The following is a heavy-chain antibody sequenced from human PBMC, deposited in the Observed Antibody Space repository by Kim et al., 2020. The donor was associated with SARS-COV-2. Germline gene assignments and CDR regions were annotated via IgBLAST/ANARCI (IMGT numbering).Heavy chain of an antibody. CDR3: ARGLRSPFVY. D-gene: IGHD4-17*01. CDR2: RT. V-gene: IGHV4-59*09. Sequence: RTNCHPSRKRRVAISVDTSKNQFSLKLSSVTAADTAVYYCARGLRSPFVYWGQGTLVTVSS. J-gene: IGHJ4*02.